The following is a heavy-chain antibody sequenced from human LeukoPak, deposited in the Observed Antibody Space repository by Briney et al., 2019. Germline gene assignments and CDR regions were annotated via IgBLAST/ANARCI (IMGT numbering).Heavy chain of an antibody. J-gene: IGHJ4*02. V-gene: IGHV3-7*01. CDR2: IKQDGSEK. CDR3: ARMDIGLVRD. D-gene: IGHD3-10*01. Sequence: GGSLRLSCAASGFTVSSNYMSWVRQAPGKGREWVANIKQDGSEKYYVDSVKGRFTISRDNAKNSVSLQMNSLRAEDTAVYYCARMDIGLVRDWGQGTLVPVSS. CDR1: GFTVSSNY.